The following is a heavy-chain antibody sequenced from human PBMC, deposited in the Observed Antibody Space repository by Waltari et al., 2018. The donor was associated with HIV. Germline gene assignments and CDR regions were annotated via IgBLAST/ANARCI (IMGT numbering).Heavy chain of an antibody. CDR3: ARDEGLTLGAAGDAFDI. Sequence: QVLLVQSGAEVKKPGSSVKVSCKTSGGTLSNNVITWVRQAPGQGLEWMGGISPVFGTADYAQKVRDRVTITADESTTTVYMEVSSLRPDDTAVYYCARDEGLTLGAAGDAFDIWGQGTVVTVSS. J-gene: IGHJ3*02. CDR1: GGTLSNNV. D-gene: IGHD1-26*01. V-gene: IGHV1-69*01. CDR2: ISPVFGTA.